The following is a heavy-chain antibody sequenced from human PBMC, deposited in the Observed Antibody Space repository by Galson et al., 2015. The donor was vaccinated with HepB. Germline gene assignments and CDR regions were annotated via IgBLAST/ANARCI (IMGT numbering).Heavy chain of an antibody. CDR1: GFTFNSYE. CDR3: ARSKSPSSPSDN. Sequence: SLRLSCAASGFTFNSYEMNWVRQAPGKGLEWVSYINSSGGTIYYADSVKGRFTISRDNAKSLYLQMNSLTAEDTAVYYCARSKSPSSPSDNWGQGTLVTVSS. V-gene: IGHV3-48*03. J-gene: IGHJ4*02. D-gene: IGHD6-13*01. CDR2: INSSGGTI.